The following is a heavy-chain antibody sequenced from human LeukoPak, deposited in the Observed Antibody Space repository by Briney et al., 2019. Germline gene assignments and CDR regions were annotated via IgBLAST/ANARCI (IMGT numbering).Heavy chain of an antibody. J-gene: IGHJ4*02. Sequence: GGSLRLSCAASGFTFSGSAMHWVRQASGKGLEWVGRIGSKANSYATAYAASVKGRFTISRDDSKNTAYLQMNSLKTEDTAVYYCTSLTSTRDFWSGYYAIDYWGQGTLVTVSS. V-gene: IGHV3-73*01. CDR3: TSLTSTRDFWSGYYAIDY. CDR1: GFTFSGSA. D-gene: IGHD3-3*01. CDR2: IGSKANSYAT.